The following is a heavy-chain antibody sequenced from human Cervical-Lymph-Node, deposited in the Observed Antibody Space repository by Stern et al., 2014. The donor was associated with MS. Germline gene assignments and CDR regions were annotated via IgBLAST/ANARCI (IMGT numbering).Heavy chain of an antibody. J-gene: IGHJ4*02. D-gene: IGHD4-17*01. CDR1: GYTFTHYA. CDR3: ARARDMTTVTTLVY. Sequence: QVQLVQSGAELKKPGASVKVSCKASGYTFTHYAMNWVRQAPGQGLEWMRWINTNTGHPTHARGFTGRVVFSFEHSVSSAYLQISSLKAEDTAVYYCARARDMTTVTTLVYWGQGTLVTVSS. V-gene: IGHV7-4-1*02. CDR2: INTNTGHP.